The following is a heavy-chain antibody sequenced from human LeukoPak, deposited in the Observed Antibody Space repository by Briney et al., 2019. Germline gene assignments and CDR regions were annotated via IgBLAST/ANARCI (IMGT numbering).Heavy chain of an antibody. Sequence: GGSLRLSCAASGFTFSSYGMHWVRQAPGKGLEWVAFIRYDGSNKYYADSVKGRFTISRDNSKNTLYLQMNSLRAEDTAVYYCAKDRGRYYDSSGYFIDYWGQGTLVTVSS. CDR3: AKDRGRYYDSSGYFIDY. V-gene: IGHV3-30*02. CDR1: GFTFSSYG. CDR2: IRYDGSNK. J-gene: IGHJ4*02. D-gene: IGHD3-22*01.